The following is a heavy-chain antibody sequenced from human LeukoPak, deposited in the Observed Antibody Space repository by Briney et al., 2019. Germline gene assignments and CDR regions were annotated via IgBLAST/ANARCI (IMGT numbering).Heavy chain of an antibody. J-gene: IGHJ4*02. Sequence: GGSLRLSCAASGFTFSSYSMNWVRQAPGKGLEWVSSISSSSSYIYYADSVKGRFTISRDNAKNSLYLQMNSLRAEDTAVYYCARDGAVAGTSGFDYWGQGTLVTVSS. D-gene: IGHD6-19*01. CDR2: ISSSSSYI. CDR3: ARDGAVAGTSGFDY. CDR1: GFTFSSYS. V-gene: IGHV3-21*01.